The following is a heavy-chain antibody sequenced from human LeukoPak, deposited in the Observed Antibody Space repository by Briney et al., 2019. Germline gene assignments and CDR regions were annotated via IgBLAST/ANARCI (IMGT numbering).Heavy chain of an antibody. CDR2: ISYDGSNK. Sequence: GGSLRLSCAASGFTFSSYAMHWVRQAPGKGLEWVAVISYDGSNKYYADSVKGRFTISRDNSKNTLYLQMNSLRAEDTAVYYCARERAGSFDYCDQGTLVTVSS. CDR3: ARERAGSFDY. CDR1: GFTFSSYA. V-gene: IGHV3-30*01. J-gene: IGHJ4*02. D-gene: IGHD1-26*01.